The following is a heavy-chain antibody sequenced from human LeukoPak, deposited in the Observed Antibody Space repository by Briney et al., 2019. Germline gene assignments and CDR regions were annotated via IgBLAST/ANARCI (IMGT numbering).Heavy chain of an antibody. D-gene: IGHD3-16*01. CDR1: GGSISSYY. CDR2: IYYSGST. J-gene: IGHJ4*02. Sequence: SETLSLTCTVSGGSISSYYWSWIRQPPGKGLEWIGYIYYSGSTNYNPSLKSRVTISVDTSKNQFSLKLSSVTAADTAVYYCARHGLLLRYYLFDYWGQGTLVTVSS. V-gene: IGHV4-59*08. CDR3: ARHGLLLRYYLFDY.